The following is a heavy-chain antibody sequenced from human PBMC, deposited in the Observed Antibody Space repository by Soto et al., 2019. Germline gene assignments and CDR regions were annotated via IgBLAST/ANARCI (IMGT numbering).Heavy chain of an antibody. CDR3: ARGGDATVVTRDAFDI. Sequence: GESLKISCKGSGYSFTSYWIGWVRQMPGKGLEWMGIIYPGGSDTRYSPSFQGQVTISADKSISTAYLQWSSLKASDTAMYYFARGGDATVVTRDAFDIWGQGTMVTVSS. CDR1: GYSFTSYW. J-gene: IGHJ3*02. V-gene: IGHV5-51*01. CDR2: IYPGGSDT. D-gene: IGHD4-17*01.